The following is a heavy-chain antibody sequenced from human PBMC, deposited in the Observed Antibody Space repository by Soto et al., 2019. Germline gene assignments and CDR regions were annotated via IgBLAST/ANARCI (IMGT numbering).Heavy chain of an antibody. CDR1: GGSFSGYY. CDR3: AKTSGMTTVTTRRFSQH. D-gene: IGHD4-17*01. Sequence: SETLSLTCAVYGGSFSGYYWSWIRQPPGKGLEWIGEINHSGSTNYNPSLKSRVTISVDTSKNQFSLKLSSVTAADTAVYYCAKTSGMTTVTTRRFSQHGGQGPLEPVSS. CDR2: INHSGST. V-gene: IGHV4-34*01. J-gene: IGHJ1*01.